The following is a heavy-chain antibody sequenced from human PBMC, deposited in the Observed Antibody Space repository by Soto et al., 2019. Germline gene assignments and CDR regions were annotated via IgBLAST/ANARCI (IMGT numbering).Heavy chain of an antibody. V-gene: IGHV4-30-2*01. CDR2: IYHSGST. CDR1: GGSISSGGYS. D-gene: IGHD2-2*03. J-gene: IGHJ5*02. CDR3: ARGGGYCSSTSCYPGFDP. Sequence: TLSLTCSVSGGSISSGGYSWIWIRHPPGKGLEWIGYIYHSGSTYYNPSLKRRVTISVDRSKNQFSLKLSSVTAADTAVYYCARGGGYCSSTSCYPGFDPWGQGTLVTVSS.